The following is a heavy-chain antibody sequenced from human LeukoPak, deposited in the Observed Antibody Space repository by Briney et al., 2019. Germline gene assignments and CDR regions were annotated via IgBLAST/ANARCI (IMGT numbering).Heavy chain of an antibody. CDR2: ISYDGSNK. J-gene: IGHJ4*02. CDR3: ARDPSVTMVRGVTYYFDY. D-gene: IGHD3-10*01. V-gene: IGHV3-30-3*01. CDR1: GFTFSSYA. Sequence: GGSLRLSCAASGFTFSSYAMHWVRQAPGKGLEWVAVISYDGSNKYYADSVKGRSTISRDNSKNTLYLQMNSLRAEDTAVYYCARDPSVTMVRGVTYYFDYWGQGTLVTVSS.